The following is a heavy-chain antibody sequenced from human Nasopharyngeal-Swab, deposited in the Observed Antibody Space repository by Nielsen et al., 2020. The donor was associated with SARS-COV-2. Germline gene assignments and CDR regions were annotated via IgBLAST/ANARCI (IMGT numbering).Heavy chain of an antibody. CDR3: AKDRDSGDDSDDYYHYYGMDV. J-gene: IGHJ6*02. D-gene: IGHD5-12*01. CDR1: GFTFRSYA. V-gene: IGHV3-23*01. CDR2: ISGSDHTT. Sequence: GSLRLSCAASGFTFRSYAISWVRQAPGKGLEWVSVISGSDHTTYYADSVKGRLTISRDNSKNTVNLQMNSLRVEDTAIYYCAKDRDSGDDSDDYYHYYGMDVWGQGTTVTVFS.